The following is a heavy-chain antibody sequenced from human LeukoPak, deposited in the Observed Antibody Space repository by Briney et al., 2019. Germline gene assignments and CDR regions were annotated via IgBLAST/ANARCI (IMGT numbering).Heavy chain of an antibody. V-gene: IGHV3-21*04. Sequence: GGSLRLSCAASASRLNAYNMNWVRQAPGKGLEWVSSISYTGTYIYYADSVKGRFTISRDNAQNSLYLQMNSLRAEDTAIYYCVRDRGTYRPIDYWGQGTLVTVSS. CDR3: VRDRGTYRPIDY. CDR2: ISYTGTYI. J-gene: IGHJ4*02. CDR1: ASRLNAYN. D-gene: IGHD1-26*01.